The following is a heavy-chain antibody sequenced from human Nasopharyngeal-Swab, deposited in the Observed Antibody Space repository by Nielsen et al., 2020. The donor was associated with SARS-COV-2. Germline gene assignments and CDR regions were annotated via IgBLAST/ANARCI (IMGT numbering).Heavy chain of an antibody. CDR2: IIPILGIA. D-gene: IGHD1-26*01. V-gene: IGHV1-69*04. CDR1: GGTFSSYA. Sequence: SVKVSCKASGGTFSSYAISWVRQAPGQGLEWMGRIIPILGIANYAQKFQGRVTITADKSTSTAYMELSSLRSEDTAVYYCARGLLVGATPGVYYYGMDVWGQGTTVTVSS. J-gene: IGHJ6*02. CDR3: ARGLLVGATPGVYYYGMDV.